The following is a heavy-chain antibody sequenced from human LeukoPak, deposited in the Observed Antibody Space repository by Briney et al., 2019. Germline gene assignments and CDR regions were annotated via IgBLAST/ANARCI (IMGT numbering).Heavy chain of an antibody. CDR2: IYPSGNT. Sequence: PSETLSLTCTVSNESFTIYYWSWIRQPAGRGLEWIGHIYPSGNTNYNPSLESRVTLSVDPSKNQFSLKLISVTAADTAVYYCARVEGSGSYYFDYWGQGTLVTVSS. D-gene: IGHD3-10*01. CDR1: NESFTIYY. CDR3: ARVEGSGSYYFDY. V-gene: IGHV4-4*07. J-gene: IGHJ4*02.